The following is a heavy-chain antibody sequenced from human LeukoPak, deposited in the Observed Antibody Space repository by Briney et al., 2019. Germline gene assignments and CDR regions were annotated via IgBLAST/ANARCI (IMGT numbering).Heavy chain of an antibody. D-gene: IGHD3-22*01. J-gene: IGHJ4*02. CDR2: ISGSGGST. CDR1: GFTFSSYA. Sequence: GGSLRLSCAASGFTFSSYAMSWVRQAPGKGLEWVSAISGSGGSTYYADSVKGRFTISRDNSKNTLYLQMNSLRVEDTAVYYCAKAVPYYYDSSGYPFDYWGQGTLVTVSS. CDR3: AKAVPYYYDSSGYPFDY. V-gene: IGHV3-23*01.